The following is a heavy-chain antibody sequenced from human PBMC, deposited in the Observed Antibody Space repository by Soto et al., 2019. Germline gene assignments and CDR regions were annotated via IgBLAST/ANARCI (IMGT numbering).Heavy chain of an antibody. D-gene: IGHD2-15*01. Sequence: QVQWVQSGAEVKKPGSSVKVSCKASGGTFSTNDISWVRQAPGQGLEWMGGITPMFDTTKYGQDFQGRVTITADESTTTAYMELSSLRSEDTALYYCAQDLGSQIAAFWGQGTLVTVSS. CDR1: GGTFSTND. V-gene: IGHV1-69*12. J-gene: IGHJ4*02. CDR2: ITPMFDTT. CDR3: AQDLGSQIAAF.